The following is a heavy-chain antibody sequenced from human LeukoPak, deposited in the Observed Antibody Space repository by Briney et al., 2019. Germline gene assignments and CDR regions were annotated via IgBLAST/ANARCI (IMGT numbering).Heavy chain of an antibody. J-gene: IGHJ4*02. CDR1: GFTFSSYW. Sequence: PGGSLRLSCAASGFTFSSYWMSWVRQAPGKGLEWVANIKQDGSEKYYVDSVKGRFTISRDNTKNSLYLQMNSLRAEDTAVYYCARKDSSSWSSLDYWGQGTLVTVSS. V-gene: IGHV3-7*01. CDR2: IKQDGSEK. D-gene: IGHD6-13*01. CDR3: ARKDSSSWSSLDY.